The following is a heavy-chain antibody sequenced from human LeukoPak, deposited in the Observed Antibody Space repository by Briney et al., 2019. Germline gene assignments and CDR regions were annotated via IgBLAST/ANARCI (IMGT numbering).Heavy chain of an antibody. CDR2: IYTGGST. CDR1: GGSFSGYY. Sequence: SETLSLTCAVYGGSFSGYYWSWIRQPAGKGLEWIGRIYTGGSTNYNPSLKSRVTMSVDTSKNQFSLKLSSVTAADTAVYYCARLIRFLDEYYFDYWGQGTLVTVSS. J-gene: IGHJ4*02. V-gene: IGHV4-59*10. CDR3: ARLIRFLDEYYFDY. D-gene: IGHD3-3*01.